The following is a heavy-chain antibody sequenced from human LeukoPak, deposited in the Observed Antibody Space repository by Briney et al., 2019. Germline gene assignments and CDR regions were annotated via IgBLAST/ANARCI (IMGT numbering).Heavy chain of an antibody. CDR2: INHSGST. J-gene: IGHJ4*02. CDR3: ARGRRFGELFGY. Sequence: SETLPPTCAVYGGSFSGYYWSWIRQPPGKGLEWIGEINHSGSTNYSPSLKSRVTISVDTSKNQFSLKLSSVTAADAAVYYCARGRRFGELFGYWGQGTLVTVSS. V-gene: IGHV4-34*01. CDR1: GGSFSGYY. D-gene: IGHD3-10*01.